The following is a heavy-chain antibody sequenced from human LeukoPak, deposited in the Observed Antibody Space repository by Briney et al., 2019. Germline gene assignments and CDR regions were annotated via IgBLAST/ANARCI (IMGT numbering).Heavy chain of an antibody. CDR2: ISSSSSTI. CDR3: ARDRGLGYCSSTSCYLDY. V-gene: IGHV3-48*04. CDR1: GFTFSSYS. Sequence: GGSLRLSCAASGFTFSSYSMNWVRQAPGRGLEWVSYISSSSSTIYYADSVKGRFTISRDNAKNSLYLQMNSLRAEDTAVYYCARDRGLGYCSSTSCYLDYWGQGTLVTVSS. J-gene: IGHJ4*02. D-gene: IGHD2-2*01.